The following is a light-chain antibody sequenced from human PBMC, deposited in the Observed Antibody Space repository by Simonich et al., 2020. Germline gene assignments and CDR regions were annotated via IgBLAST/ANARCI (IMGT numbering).Light chain of an antibody. CDR3: SSYTSSSTLV. CDR2: YVS. Sequence: QSALTQPASVSGSPGPPLPIPCTGTSSDVGSYNLVSWYQQHPGKAPKLMIYYVSNRPSGVSNRFSGSKSGNTASLTISGLQAEDEADYDCSSYTSSSTLVFGGGTKLTVL. J-gene: IGLJ2*01. V-gene: IGLV2-14*02. CDR1: SSDVGSYNL.